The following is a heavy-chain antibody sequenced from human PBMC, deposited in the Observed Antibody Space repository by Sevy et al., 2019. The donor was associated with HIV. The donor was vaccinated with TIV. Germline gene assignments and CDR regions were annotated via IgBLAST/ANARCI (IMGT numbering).Heavy chain of an antibody. V-gene: IGHV4-61*01. D-gene: IGHD2-2*01. Sequence: SEILSLTCTVSGGSVSSGSYYWSWIRQSPGKGLEWIGYIYYSGSTKYNPSLKSRVTISVDMSKNQFSLKLSSVIAADTAVYYCARRYCSSSSCFFDYWGQGTLVTVSS. J-gene: IGHJ4*02. CDR3: ARRYCSSSSCFFDY. CDR2: IYYSGST. CDR1: GGSVSSGSYY.